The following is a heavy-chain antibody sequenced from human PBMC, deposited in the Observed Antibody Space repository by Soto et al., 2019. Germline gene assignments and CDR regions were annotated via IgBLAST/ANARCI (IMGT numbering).Heavy chain of an antibody. V-gene: IGHV3-23*01. J-gene: IGHJ6*02. D-gene: IGHD3-3*01. CDR2: ISGSGGST. CDR1: GFTFSSYA. CDR3: ANAVLNYDFWSGYPPPYYYGMDV. Sequence: PGGSLRLSCAASGFTFSSYAMSWVRQAPGKGLEWVSAISGSGGSTYYADSVKGRFTISRDNSKNTLYLQMNSLRAEDTAVYYCANAVLNYDFWSGYPPPYYYGMDVWGQGTTVTVS.